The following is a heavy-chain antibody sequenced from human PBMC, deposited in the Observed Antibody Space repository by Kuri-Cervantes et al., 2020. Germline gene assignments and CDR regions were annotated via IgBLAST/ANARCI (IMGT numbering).Heavy chain of an antibody. J-gene: IGHJ4*02. CDR3: ARAEAVTMVQGVIGFSVDY. CDR1: GYTFTSYY. CDR2: INPSSGGT. V-gene: IGHV1-2*04. Sequence: ASVKVSCKASGYTFTSYYMHWVRQAPGQGLEWMGWINPSSGGTNYAQKFQGWVTMTRDTSISTAYMELSRLRSDDTAVYYCARAEAVTMVQGVIGFSVDYWGQGTLVTVSS. D-gene: IGHD3-10*01.